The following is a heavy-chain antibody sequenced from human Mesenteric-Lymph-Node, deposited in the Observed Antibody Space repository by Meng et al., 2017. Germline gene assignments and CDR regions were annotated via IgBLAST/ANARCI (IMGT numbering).Heavy chain of an antibody. CDR1: GFSFSSHA. CDR3: ARDDYQDFDY. J-gene: IGHJ4*02. D-gene: IGHD4/OR15-4a*01. Sequence: GESLKISCAASGFSFSSHAMHWVRQAPGKGLEWVAVISFDGSYKHYLDSVKGRFTISRDNAKNSLYLQMNSLRAEDTAVYYCARDDYQDFDYWGQGTLVTVSS. V-gene: IGHV3-30*07. CDR2: ISFDGSYK.